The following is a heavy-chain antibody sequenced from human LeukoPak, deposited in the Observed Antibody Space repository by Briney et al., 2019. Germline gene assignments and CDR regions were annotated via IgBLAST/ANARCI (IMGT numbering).Heavy chain of an antibody. Sequence: PGRSLRPSCVASGFSFSNYGFHWVRQAPGKGLEWVADIYYDGNTKYYGDSVKGRFTISRDNSENTLFLQMNSLRAEDTAVYYCARGAVYDAGYFDYWGQGTLVTVSS. V-gene: IGHV3-33*01. D-gene: IGHD3-16*01. CDR2: IYYDGNTK. J-gene: IGHJ4*02. CDR3: ARGAVYDAGYFDY. CDR1: GFSFSNYG.